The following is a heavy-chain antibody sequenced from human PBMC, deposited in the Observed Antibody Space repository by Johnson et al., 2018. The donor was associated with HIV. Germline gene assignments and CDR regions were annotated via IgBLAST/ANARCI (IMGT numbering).Heavy chain of an antibody. V-gene: IGHV3-30*14. CDR2: ISYDGRTK. CDR1: GFTFSSYA. D-gene: IGHD3-16*01. J-gene: IGHJ3*02. Sequence: QVQLVESGGGVVQPGRSLRLSCAASGFTFSSYAMHWVRPAPGKGLEWVAVISYDGRTKSYADSVKGRFTISRDNSKNTLYLQMNSLRAEDTAVYYCARDVKVCAFDIWGQGTMVTVSS. CDR3: ARDVKVCAFDI.